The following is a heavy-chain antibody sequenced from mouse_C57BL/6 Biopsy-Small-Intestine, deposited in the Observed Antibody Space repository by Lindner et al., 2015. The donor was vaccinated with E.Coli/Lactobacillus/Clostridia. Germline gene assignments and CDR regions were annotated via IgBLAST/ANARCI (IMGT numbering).Heavy chain of an antibody. CDR1: GYAFTNYL. CDR2: ITPGSGDT. J-gene: IGHJ2*02. V-gene: IGHV1-54*01. CDR3: ARASPVNYFDY. Sequence: VQLQESGAELVRPGTSVKVSCKASGYAFTNYLIEWVKQRPGQGLEWIGVITPGSGDTNYNEKFKGKATLTADKSSSTAYMQLSSLTSEDSAVYFCARASPVNYFDYWGQGTSLTVSS.